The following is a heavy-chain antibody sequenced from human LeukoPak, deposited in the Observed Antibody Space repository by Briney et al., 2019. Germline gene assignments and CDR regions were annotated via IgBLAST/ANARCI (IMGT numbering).Heavy chain of an antibody. CDR3: ARDGTRGLASIAARWAFDI. J-gene: IGHJ3*02. CDR1: GFTVSSNY. V-gene: IGHV3-53*01. CDR2: IYSGGST. D-gene: IGHD6-6*01. Sequence: PGGSLRLSCAASGFTVSSNYMSWVRQAPGKGLEWVSVIYSGGSTYYADSVKGRFTISRDNSKNTLYLQMNSLRAEDTAVYYCARDGTRGLASIAARWAFDIWGQGTMVTVSS.